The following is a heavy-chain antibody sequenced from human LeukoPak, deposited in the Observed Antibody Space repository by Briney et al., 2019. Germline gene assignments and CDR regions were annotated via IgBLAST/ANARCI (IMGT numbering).Heavy chain of an antibody. V-gene: IGHV4-34*01. CDR3: ARGAHSSGWLPFDY. CDR1: GGSFSGYY. D-gene: IGHD6-19*01. CDR2: INHSGST. J-gene: IGHJ4*02. Sequence: SETLSLTCAVYGGSFSGYYWSWIRQPPGKGLEWIGEINHSGSTNYNPSLKSRVTISVDTSKNQFSLKLSSVTAADTAVYYCARGAHSSGWLPFDYWGQGTLVTVSS.